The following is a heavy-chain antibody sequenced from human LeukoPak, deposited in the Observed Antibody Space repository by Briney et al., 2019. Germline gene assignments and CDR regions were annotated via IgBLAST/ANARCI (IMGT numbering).Heavy chain of an antibody. D-gene: IGHD2-8*01. CDR3: VGRGLYGGTWLFEY. J-gene: IGHJ4*02. CDR2: IYHDRTT. Sequence: SGTLSLTCTVSGDSITAPKWWSWVRQAPGEGLEWIGEIYHDRTTSFNPSLKSRLTISVDKSANQFFLNLNSVSATDTAVYYCVGRGLYGGTWLFEYWGQGALVTVSS. CDR1: GDSITAPKW. V-gene: IGHV4-4*02.